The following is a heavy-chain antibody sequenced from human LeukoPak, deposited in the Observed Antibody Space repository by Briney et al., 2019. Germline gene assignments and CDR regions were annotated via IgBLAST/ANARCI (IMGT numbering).Heavy chain of an antibody. CDR2: ISSSSSYT. D-gene: IGHD3-10*01. V-gene: IGHV3-11*06. Sequence: EGPLRFSGAASGFTFSEYYMSWISQAPGKGLEWVSYISSSSSYTNYADSVKGRFTISRDNAKNSLYLQMNSLRAEDTAVYYCARDRHNDITMVRDYYFDYWGQGTLVTVSS. CDR3: ARDRHNDITMVRDYYFDY. CDR1: GFTFSEYY. J-gene: IGHJ4*02.